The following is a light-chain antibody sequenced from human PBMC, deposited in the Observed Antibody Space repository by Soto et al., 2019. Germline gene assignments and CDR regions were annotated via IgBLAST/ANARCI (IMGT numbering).Light chain of an antibody. CDR2: SAS. Sequence: EIVMTQSPATLSVSPGERATLSCRASQSVSSYLAWYQQKPGQAPRLLIYSASTRATGIPARFSGSGSGTEFILTISSLQSEDFAVYYCQQYSKWPLTFGGGTRLEIK. J-gene: IGKJ5*01. CDR1: QSVSSY. CDR3: QQYSKWPLT. V-gene: IGKV3-15*01.